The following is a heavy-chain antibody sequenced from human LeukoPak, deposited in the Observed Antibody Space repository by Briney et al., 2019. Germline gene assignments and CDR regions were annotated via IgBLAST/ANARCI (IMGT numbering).Heavy chain of an antibody. CDR3: ARPLGLAGWFDP. CDR2: ISYDGSNK. Sequence: PGGSLRLSCAASGFTFSSYAMHWVRQAPGKGLEWVAVISYDGSNKYYADSVKGRFTISRDNSKNTLYLQMNSLRAEDTAVYYCARPLGLAGWFDPWGQGTLVTVSS. J-gene: IGHJ5*02. V-gene: IGHV3-30-3*01. CDR1: GFTFSSYA. D-gene: IGHD3/OR15-3a*01.